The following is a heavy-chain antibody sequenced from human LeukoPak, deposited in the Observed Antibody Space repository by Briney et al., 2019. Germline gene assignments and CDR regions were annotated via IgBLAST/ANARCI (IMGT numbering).Heavy chain of an antibody. CDR3: ARVGTGSYHFDY. CDR2: IHGSGVTT. J-gene: IGHJ4*02. Sequence: GGSLRLSCAASAFGFSSFAMTWVRQAPGKGLEWVSGIHGSGVTTYYADSVKGRFTISRDNSRKMLYLQMNSLRVGDTAVYYCARVGTGSYHFDYWGQGTLVTVSS. D-gene: IGHD1-26*01. CDR1: AFGFSSFA. V-gene: IGHV3-23*01.